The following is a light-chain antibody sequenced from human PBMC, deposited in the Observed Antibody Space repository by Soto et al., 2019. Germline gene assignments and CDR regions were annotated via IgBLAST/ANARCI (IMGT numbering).Light chain of an antibody. CDR3: QSYDSSLSGYV. J-gene: IGLJ1*01. CDR2: GNS. CDR1: SSNIGAGYD. Sequence: QSGLTQPPSVSGAPGQRGTISFTGSSSNIGAGYDVHWYQQLPGTASKLLIYGNSNRPSGVPDRFSGSKSGTTASLAITGLQAEDEADYYCQSYDSSLSGYVFGTGTKVTVL. V-gene: IGLV1-40*01.